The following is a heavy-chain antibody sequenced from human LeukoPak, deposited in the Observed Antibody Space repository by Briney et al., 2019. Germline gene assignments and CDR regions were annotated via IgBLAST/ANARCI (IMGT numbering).Heavy chain of an antibody. CDR2: INHSGNT. J-gene: IGHJ5*02. V-gene: IGHV4-34*01. CDR1: GVSFSGYY. D-gene: IGHD5-24*01. Sequence: SETLSLTCAVYGVSFSGYYWSWIRQPPGKGLEWIGEINHSGNTNYNPSLKSRVTISVDTSKNQFSLKLSSVTAADTAVYYCARGGGWLQYGNPRFSFWFDPWGQGTLVTVSS. CDR3: ARGGGWLQYGNPRFSFWFDP.